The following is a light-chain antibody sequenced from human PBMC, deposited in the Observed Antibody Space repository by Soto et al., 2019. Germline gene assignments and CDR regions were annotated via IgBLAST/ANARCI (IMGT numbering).Light chain of an antibody. CDR1: SSDVGGYNY. CDR2: DVS. V-gene: IGLV2-14*01. J-gene: IGLJ2*01. CDR3: SSYTSSSTLV. Sequence: QSALTQPASVSGSPGQSITISCTGTSSDVGGYNYVSWYQQHPGKAPKLMIYDVSNRPSGVSNRFSGSMSGNTASLTISGLQAEDEADYYCSSYTSSSTLVCGGGTRVTVL.